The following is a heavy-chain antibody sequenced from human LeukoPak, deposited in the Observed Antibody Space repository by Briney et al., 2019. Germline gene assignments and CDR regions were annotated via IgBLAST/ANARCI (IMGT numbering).Heavy chain of an antibody. D-gene: IGHD2-2*02. V-gene: IGHV3-66*01. CDR1: GFTVSSNY. CDR3: ARDHLVVPAAIVHPRYNWNYYYGMDV. J-gene: IGHJ6*02. Sequence: PGGSLRLSCAASGFTVSSNYMSWVRQAPGKGLEWVSVIYSGGSTYYADSVKGRFTISRDNSKNTLYLQMNSLGAEDTAVYYCARDHLVVPAAIVHPRYNWNYYYGMDVWGQGTTVTVSS. CDR2: IYSGGST.